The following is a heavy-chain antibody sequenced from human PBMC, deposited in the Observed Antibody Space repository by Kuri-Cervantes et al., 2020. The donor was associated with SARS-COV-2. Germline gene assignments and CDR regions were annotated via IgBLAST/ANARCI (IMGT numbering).Heavy chain of an antibody. Sequence: SETLSLTCTVSGGSISSGSYYWSWIRQPAGKGLEWIGYIYASVTTKYNPSLKSRVTISVDTSKNQFSLRLSSVTAADTAVYYCVNGYYYYMDVWGKGTTVTVSS. CDR2: IYASVTT. J-gene: IGHJ6*03. CDR3: VNGYYYYMDV. CDR1: GGSISSGSYY. V-gene: IGHV4-61*09.